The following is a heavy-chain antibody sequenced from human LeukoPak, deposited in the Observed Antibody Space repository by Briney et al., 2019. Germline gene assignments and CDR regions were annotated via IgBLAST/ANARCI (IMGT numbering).Heavy chain of an antibody. D-gene: IGHD3-22*01. CDR3: ARDTRSYDTSGYYYFDY. J-gene: IGHJ4*02. V-gene: IGHV4-59*01. CDR2: IYSDGTT. Sequence: PSETLSLTCSVSGAPTTSYYWNWIRQAPGKGLEWIGYIYSDGTTSYSPSLRSRVTISIDTSRNQFSLKLSSVTAADAAVYYCARDTRSYDTSGYYYFDYWGQGALVTVSS. CDR1: GAPTTSYY.